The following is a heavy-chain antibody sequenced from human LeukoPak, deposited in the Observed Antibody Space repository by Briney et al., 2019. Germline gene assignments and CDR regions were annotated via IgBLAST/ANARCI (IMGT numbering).Heavy chain of an antibody. CDR2: VSGSGGST. Sequence: PGGSLRLSCAASGFTFSSYAMSWVRQAPGKGLEWVSAVSGSGGSTYYADSVKGRFTISRDNSKNTLYLQMNSLRAEDTAVYYCAKDPLTLVGATDEDYWGQGTLVTVSS. CDR1: GFTFSSYA. V-gene: IGHV3-23*01. CDR3: AKDPLTLVGATDEDY. D-gene: IGHD1-26*01. J-gene: IGHJ4*02.